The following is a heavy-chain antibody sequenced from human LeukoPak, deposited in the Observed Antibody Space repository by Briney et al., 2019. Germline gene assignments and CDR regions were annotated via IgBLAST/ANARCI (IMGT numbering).Heavy chain of an antibody. CDR2: IYYSGST. CDR1: GGSISSSSYY. Sequence: SQTLSLTCTVSGGSISSSSYYWGWIRQPPGKGLEWIGSIYYSGSTYYNPSLKSRVTISVDTSKNQFPLKLSSVTAADPAVYYCAREGITSGVNLDYWGQGILVTVSS. CDR3: AREGITSGVNLDY. J-gene: IGHJ4*02. D-gene: IGHD1-14*01. V-gene: IGHV4-39*02.